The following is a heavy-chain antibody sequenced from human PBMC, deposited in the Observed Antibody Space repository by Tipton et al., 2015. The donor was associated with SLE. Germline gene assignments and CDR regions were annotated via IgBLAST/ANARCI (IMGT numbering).Heavy chain of an antibody. V-gene: IGHV3-23*01. CDR1: GFTFSNYA. Sequence: SLRLSCVASGFTFSNYAMTWVRQAPGKGLEWVSTVTTSGTTTYYADSVKGRFTISRDDSKNTVFLHMTRLRAEDTAVYYCAKAAEVFDYWGQGTLVTVSS. CDR3: AKAAEVFDY. J-gene: IGHJ4*02. CDR2: VTTSGTTT.